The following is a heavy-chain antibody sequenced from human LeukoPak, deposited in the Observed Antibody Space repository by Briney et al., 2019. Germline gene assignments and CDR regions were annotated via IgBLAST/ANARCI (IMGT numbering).Heavy chain of an antibody. CDR2: INPNDGGT. CDR1: GYTFIGYY. V-gene: IGHV1-2*02. J-gene: IGHJ4*02. Sequence: ASVKVSCKASGYTFIGYYMHWVRQAPGQGLEWMGWINPNDGGTHSAQKFQGRVAMTRDTSISTAFMQLSSLRSDDTAVYYCARDEGCIDSSCFRDWGQGTLVTVSS. D-gene: IGHD2-15*01. CDR3: ARDEGCIDSSCFRD.